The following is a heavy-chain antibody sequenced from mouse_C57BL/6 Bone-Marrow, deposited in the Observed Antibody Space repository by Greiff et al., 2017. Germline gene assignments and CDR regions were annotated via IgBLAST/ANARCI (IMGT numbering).Heavy chain of an antibody. CDR2: IWRGGST. D-gene: IGHD2-5*01. V-gene: IGHV2-5*01. J-gene: IGHJ4*01. CDR3: AKSYYSIYYYAMDY. CDR1: GFSLTSYG. Sequence: QVQLQQSGPGLVQPSQSLSITSTVSGFSLTSYGVHWVRQSPGKGLEWLGVIWRGGSTDYNAAFMSRLSITKDNSKIQVFFKMNSLQADYTSIYYCAKSYYSIYYYAMDYWGQGTSVTVSS.